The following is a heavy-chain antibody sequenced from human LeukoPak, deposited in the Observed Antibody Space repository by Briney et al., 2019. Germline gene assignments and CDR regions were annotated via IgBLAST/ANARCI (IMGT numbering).Heavy chain of an antibody. CDR3: ARVTSDSSGFAYYFDF. J-gene: IGHJ4*02. CDR1: GFTFSDYY. Sequence: GGSLRLSCAASGFTFSDYYMSWIRQAPGKGLEWVSYISSSGSTIYYADSVKGRFTISRDNAKNSLYLQMNSLRAGDTAVYYCARVTSDSSGFAYYFDFWGQGTLVTVSS. CDR2: ISSSGSTI. D-gene: IGHD3-22*01. V-gene: IGHV3-11*04.